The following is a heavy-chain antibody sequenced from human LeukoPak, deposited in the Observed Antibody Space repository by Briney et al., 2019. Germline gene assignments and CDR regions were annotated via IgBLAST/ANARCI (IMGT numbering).Heavy chain of an antibody. J-gene: IGHJ6*02. Sequence: PGGSLRLSCAASGFTVSSNYMSWVRQAPGKGLEWVSVIYSGGSTYYADSVKGRFTISRDNSKNTLYLQMNSLRAEDTAVYYCAKDGQRYCSSTSCYGGGMDVWGQGTTVTVSS. V-gene: IGHV3-66*02. D-gene: IGHD2-2*01. CDR3: AKDGQRYCSSTSCYGGGMDV. CDR2: IYSGGST. CDR1: GFTVSSNY.